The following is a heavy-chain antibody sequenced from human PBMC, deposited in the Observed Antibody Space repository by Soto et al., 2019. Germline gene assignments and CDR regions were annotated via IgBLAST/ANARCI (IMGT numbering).Heavy chain of an antibody. V-gene: IGHV4-31*03. D-gene: IGHD6-13*01. Sequence: QVQLQESGPGLVKPSQTLSLTCTVSGGSISSGGYYWSWIRQHPGKGLEWIGYIYYSGSTYYNPSLNSRVTISVDTSKNQCSLKLSSVTAAATAVYYCARGGYSSSWYNWYFDLWGRGTLVTVSS. J-gene: IGHJ2*01. CDR3: ARGGYSSSWYNWYFDL. CDR2: IYYSGST. CDR1: GGSISSGGYY.